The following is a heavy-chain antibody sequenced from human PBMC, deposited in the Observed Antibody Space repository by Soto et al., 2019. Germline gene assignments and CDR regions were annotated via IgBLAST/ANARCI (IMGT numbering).Heavy chain of an antibody. V-gene: IGHV4-39*01. CDR2: IYYSVST. Sequence: QLQLQESGPGLVKPSETLSLTCTVSGGSISSSSYYWGWIRQPPGKGLGWIGSIYYSVSTYYNPALKSRVTIPVDTSKSQFSLKLSPVTAADTAVYYCARLSIAARPFDFWGQGTLVTVSS. CDR1: GGSISSSSYY. J-gene: IGHJ4*02. CDR3: ARLSIAARPFDF. D-gene: IGHD6-6*01.